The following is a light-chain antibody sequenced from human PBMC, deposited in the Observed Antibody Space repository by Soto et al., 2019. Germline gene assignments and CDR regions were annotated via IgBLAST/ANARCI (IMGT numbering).Light chain of an antibody. CDR3: SSYTSSSTPYV. V-gene: IGLV2-14*01. CDR2: DVS. J-gene: IGLJ1*01. CDR1: SSDVGGYNY. Sequence: QSVLTQPASVSGSPGQSITISCTGTSSDVGGYNYVSWYQQHPGKAPKLTIYDVSNRPSGVSNRFPGSKSGNTASLTISGLQAEDEADYYCSSYTSSSTPYVFGTGTKVTVL.